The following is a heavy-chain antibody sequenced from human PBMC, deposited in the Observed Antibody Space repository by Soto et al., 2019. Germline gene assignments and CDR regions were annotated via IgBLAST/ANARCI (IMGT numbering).Heavy chain of an antibody. D-gene: IGHD2-8*01. CDR2: ISWDGGST. CDR3: ARALGVSYYYYGMEV. J-gene: IGHJ6*02. Sequence: PGGSLRLSCAASGFTFDNYAMHWVRQAPGKGLEWVSLISWDGGSTYYADSVKGRFTISRDNNKNTLYLQMNRLRAEDTAVYYCARALGVSYYYYGMEVWGQGTMVTVSS. V-gene: IGHV3-43D*04. CDR1: GFTFDNYA.